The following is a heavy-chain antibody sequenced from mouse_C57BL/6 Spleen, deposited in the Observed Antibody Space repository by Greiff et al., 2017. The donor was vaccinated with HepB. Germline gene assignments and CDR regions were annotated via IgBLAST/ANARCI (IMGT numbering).Heavy chain of an antibody. V-gene: IGHV5-9*01. Sequence: EVQLVESGGGLVKPGGSLKLSCAASGFTFSSYTMSWVRQTPEKRLEWVATISGGGGNTYYPDSVKGRFTISRDNAKNTLYLQMSSLRSEDTALYYCARRYDYDGNYAMDYWGQGTSVTVSS. CDR3: ARRYDYDGNYAMDY. D-gene: IGHD2-4*01. CDR2: ISGGGGNT. CDR1: GFTFSSYT. J-gene: IGHJ4*01.